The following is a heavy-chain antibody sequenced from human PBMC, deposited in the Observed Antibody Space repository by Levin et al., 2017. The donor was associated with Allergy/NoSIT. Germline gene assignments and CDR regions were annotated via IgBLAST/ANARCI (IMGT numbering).Heavy chain of an antibody. V-gene: IGHV3-21*01. J-gene: IGHJ3*02. CDR2: ISRDRSHI. D-gene: IGHD1-26*01. CDR3: TRGRPGTSDAFDI. CDR1: GFTFRTYR. Sequence: ASVKVSCAASGFTFRTYRMDWVRQAPGKGLEWVSSISRDRSHIYYADSVKGRFTISRDDAKDSLYLQMNSLGAEDTALYYCTRGRPGTSDAFDIWGQGTMVTGSS.